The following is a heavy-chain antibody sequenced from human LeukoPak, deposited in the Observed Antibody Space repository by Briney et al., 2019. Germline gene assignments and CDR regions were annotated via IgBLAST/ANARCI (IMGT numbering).Heavy chain of an antibody. CDR1: GDSISTYY. CDR2: INHSGST. J-gene: IGHJ4*02. Sequence: SETLSLTCTVSGDSISTYYWSWIQQPPRKGLEWIGEINHSGSTNYNQSLKSRVTISVDTSKNQFSLKLSSVTAADTAVYYCARGVVVTAIQLDYWGQGTLVTVSS. CDR3: ARGVVVTAIQLDY. V-gene: IGHV4-59*08. D-gene: IGHD2-21*02.